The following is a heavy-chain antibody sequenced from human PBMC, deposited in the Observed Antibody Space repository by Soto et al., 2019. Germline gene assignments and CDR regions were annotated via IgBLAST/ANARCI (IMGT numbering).Heavy chain of an antibody. Sequence: ASVKVSCKASGISFINHYVHWVRQAPGQGPEWIRVINPAGSVTVYALKLQDRVTVTRDTSTSTVYMELNSLTSEDTAIYYCARDNSRTFSAVPGDKKSDSSGWWFDPLGQGTLVTVSS. CDR3: ARDNSRTFSAVPGDKKSDSSGWWFDP. CDR1: GISFINHY. D-gene: IGHD2-21*01. V-gene: IGHV1-46*03. J-gene: IGHJ5*02. CDR2: INPAGSVT.